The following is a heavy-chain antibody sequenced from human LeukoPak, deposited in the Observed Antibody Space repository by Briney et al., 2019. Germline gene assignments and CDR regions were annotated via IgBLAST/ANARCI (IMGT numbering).Heavy chain of an antibody. Sequence: GASVKVSCKASGYTFTGYYMHWVRQAPGQGLEWMGWINPNSGGTNYAQKFQGRVTMTRDTSISTAYMELSRLRSDDTAVYYCARDPVIGREGIYFDYWGQGTLVTASS. CDR1: GYTFTGYY. J-gene: IGHJ4*02. CDR3: ARDPVIGREGIYFDY. CDR2: INPNSGGT. D-gene: IGHD1-20*01. V-gene: IGHV1-2*02.